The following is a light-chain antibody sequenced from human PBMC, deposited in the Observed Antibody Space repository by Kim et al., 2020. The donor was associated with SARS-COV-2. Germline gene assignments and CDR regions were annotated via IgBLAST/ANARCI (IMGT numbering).Light chain of an antibody. CDR1: QSIGNW. Sequence: ASAGDRVTITCRASQSIGNWLAWYQQKPGKAPKLLIYGASNLRSGVPSRFSGSGSGTDFTLTIGSLQPEDFATYYCQQTNSLPPTFGQGTRLEIK. J-gene: IGKJ5*01. CDR3: QQTNSLPPT. V-gene: IGKV1-12*01. CDR2: GAS.